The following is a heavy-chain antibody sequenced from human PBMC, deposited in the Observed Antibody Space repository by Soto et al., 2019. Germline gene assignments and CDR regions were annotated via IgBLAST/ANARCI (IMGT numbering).Heavy chain of an antibody. J-gene: IGHJ5*02. CDR1: GGSISSYY. D-gene: IGHD2-15*01. Sequence: PSETLSLTCTVSGGSISSYYWSWIRQPPGKGLEWIGYIYYSGSTNYNPSLKSRVTISVDTSKNQFSLKLSSVTAADTAVYYCARAFTPSNQRYCSGGSCYYNWFDPWGQGTLVTVSS. CDR3: ARAFTPSNQRYCSGGSCYYNWFDP. CDR2: IYYSGST. V-gene: IGHV4-59*01.